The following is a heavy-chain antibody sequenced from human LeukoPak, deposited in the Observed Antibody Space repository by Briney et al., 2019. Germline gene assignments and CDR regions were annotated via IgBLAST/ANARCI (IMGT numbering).Heavy chain of an antibody. Sequence: SETLSLTCAVSGGSISSNNWWTWVRQAPGKGLEWIGYIYYSGSTNYNPSLKSRVTISVDTSKNQFSLKLSSVTAADTAVYYCARDPVGDDILTGYYFDYWGQGTLVTVSS. CDR1: GGSISSNNW. V-gene: IGHV4-4*02. D-gene: IGHD3-9*01. CDR3: ARDPVGDDILTGYYFDY. CDR2: IYYSGST. J-gene: IGHJ4*02.